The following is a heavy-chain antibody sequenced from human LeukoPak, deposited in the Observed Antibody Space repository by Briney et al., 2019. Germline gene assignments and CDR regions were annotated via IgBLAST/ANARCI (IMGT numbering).Heavy chain of an antibody. Sequence: GGSLRLSCAVSGFTFSKYWMRWVRQAPGKGLEWVSAISGSGGSTYYADSVKGRFTISRDNSKNTLYLQMNSLRAEDTAVYYCAKDRVAGFDPWGQGTLVTVSS. CDR2: ISGSGGST. CDR3: AKDRVAGFDP. D-gene: IGHD6-13*01. V-gene: IGHV3-23*01. CDR1: GFTFSKYW. J-gene: IGHJ5*02.